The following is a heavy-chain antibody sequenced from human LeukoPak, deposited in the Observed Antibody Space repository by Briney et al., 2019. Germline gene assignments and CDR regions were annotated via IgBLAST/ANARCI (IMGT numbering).Heavy chain of an antibody. J-gene: IGHJ4*02. CDR2: IYYSGST. Sequence: PSQILSLTCTVSGGSISSGGYYWSWIRQHPGKGLERIGYIYYSGSTYYNPSLKSRVTISVDTSKNQFSLKLSSVTAADTAVYYCARSPLISSGWLGLDSWGQGILVTVSS. V-gene: IGHV4-31*03. D-gene: IGHD6-19*01. CDR3: ARSPLISSGWLGLDS. CDR1: GGSISSGGYY.